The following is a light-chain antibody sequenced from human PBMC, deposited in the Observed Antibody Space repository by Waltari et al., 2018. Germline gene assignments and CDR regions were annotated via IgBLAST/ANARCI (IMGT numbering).Light chain of an antibody. Sequence: QLVLTQSPSASASLGASVKLTCTLSSGHSSNVIAWLTQRSEKGPLYLMKVNSDDNHSKGDEIPDRFSGSSSGAERYLTISSLQSEDEADYYCQTGGHGTWVFGGGTKLTVL. CDR2: VNSDDNH. CDR1: SGHSSNV. J-gene: IGLJ3*02. CDR3: QTGGHGTWV. V-gene: IGLV4-69*01.